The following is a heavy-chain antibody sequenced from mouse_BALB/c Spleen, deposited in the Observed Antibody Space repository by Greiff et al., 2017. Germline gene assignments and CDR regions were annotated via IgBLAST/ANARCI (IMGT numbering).Heavy chain of an antibody. CDR1: GFTFSSFG. J-gene: IGHJ3*01. Sequence: EVKVVESGGGLVQPGGSRKLSCAASGFTFSSFGMHWVRQAPEKGLEWVAYISSGSSTIYYADTVKGRFTITRDNPKNTLFLQMTSLRSEDTAMYYCARGDYGYYWFAYWGQGTLVTVSA. CDR3: ARGDYGYYWFAY. D-gene: IGHD2-2*01. CDR2: ISSGSSTI. V-gene: IGHV5-17*02.